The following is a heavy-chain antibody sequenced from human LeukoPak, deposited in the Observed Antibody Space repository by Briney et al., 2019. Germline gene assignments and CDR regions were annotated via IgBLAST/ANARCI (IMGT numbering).Heavy chain of an antibody. CDR2: IKQDGSEK. CDR3: ARDPELRLGELSLSVDY. D-gene: IGHD3-16*02. CDR1: GFTFSSYW. Sequence: GGSRRLSCAASGFTFSSYWMSWVRQAPGKGLEWVANIKQDGSEKYYVDSVKGRFTISRDNAKNSLYLQMNSLRAEDTAVYYCARDPELRLGELSLSVDYWGQGTLVTVSS. J-gene: IGHJ4*02. V-gene: IGHV3-7*01.